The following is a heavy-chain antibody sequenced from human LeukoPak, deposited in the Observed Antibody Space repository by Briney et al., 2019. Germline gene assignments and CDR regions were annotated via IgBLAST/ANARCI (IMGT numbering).Heavy chain of an antibody. D-gene: IGHD6-6*01. Sequence: GESLKISCKGSGYIFTSYVIGWVRQMPGKGLEWRGISYPGDSDTRYSPSFQGHFTLSADKSISTAYLQWSSLKASDTAMYYCARRFEYSSSFDYWGQGTLVTVSS. CDR1: GYIFTSYV. CDR3: ARRFEYSSSFDY. V-gene: IGHV5-51*01. J-gene: IGHJ4*02. CDR2: SYPGDSDT.